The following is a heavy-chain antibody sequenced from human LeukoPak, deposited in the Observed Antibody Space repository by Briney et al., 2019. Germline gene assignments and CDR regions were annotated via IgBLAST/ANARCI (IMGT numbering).Heavy chain of an antibody. J-gene: IGHJ4*02. Sequence: GGSLRLSCAASGFTFSSYAMHWVRQAPGKGLEYVSAISSNGGSTYYANSVKGRFTISRDNSKNTLYLQMNSLRAEDTAVYYCAKDCSSTSCYFGVWGQGTLVTVSS. CDR3: AKDCSSTSCYFGV. CDR1: GFTFSSYA. CDR2: ISSNGGST. D-gene: IGHD2-2*01. V-gene: IGHV3-64*01.